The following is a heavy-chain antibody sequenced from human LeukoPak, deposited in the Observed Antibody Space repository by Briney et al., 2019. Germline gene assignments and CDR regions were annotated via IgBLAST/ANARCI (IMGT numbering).Heavy chain of an antibody. Sequence: GGSLRLSCAAYGFTFSSYTMNWVRQAPGKGPEWVSSISSSNGYIYYADSVKGRFTISRDNAKNSLYLQMNSLRAEDTAVYYCASGYGGTWGQGTLVTVSS. CDR1: GFTFSSYT. V-gene: IGHV3-21*01. J-gene: IGHJ5*02. CDR3: ASGYGGT. CDR2: ISSSNGYI. D-gene: IGHD4-23*01.